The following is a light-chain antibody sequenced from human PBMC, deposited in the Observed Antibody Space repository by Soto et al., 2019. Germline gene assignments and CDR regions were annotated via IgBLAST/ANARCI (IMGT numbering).Light chain of an antibody. Sequence: QSALTQPPSASGSPGRSVTISCSGTSSDVGDYNSVSWYQQHPGKAPKLMIYEGSKRPSGVSNRFSGSKSGNTASLTISGLQAEDEADYYCCSYAGSSTYVFGTGTKLTVL. CDR3: CSYAGSSTYV. J-gene: IGLJ1*01. CDR1: SSDVGDYNS. CDR2: EGS. V-gene: IGLV2-23*01.